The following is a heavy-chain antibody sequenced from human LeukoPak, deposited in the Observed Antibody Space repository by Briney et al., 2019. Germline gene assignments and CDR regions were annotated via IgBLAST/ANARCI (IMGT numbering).Heavy chain of an antibody. Sequence: GGSLRLPCAASGFTFSSYSMNWVRQAPGKGLEWVSYISSSSSTIYYADSVKGRFTISRDNAKNSLYLQMNSLRAEDTAVYYCAKDGGWTDNWFDPWGQGTLVTVSS. D-gene: IGHD2-15*01. CDR3: AKDGGWTDNWFDP. J-gene: IGHJ5*02. CDR2: ISSSSSTI. V-gene: IGHV3-48*04. CDR1: GFTFSSYS.